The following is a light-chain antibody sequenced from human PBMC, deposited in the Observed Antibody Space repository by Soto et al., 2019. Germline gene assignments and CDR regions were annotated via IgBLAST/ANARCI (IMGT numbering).Light chain of an antibody. CDR1: SSDGGFYNY. CDR2: HVS. Sequence: QSGRPQPRSGTDSPGQSFTISCTGTSSDGGFYNYVSWYQQHPGKPPKLMIYHVSKRPSGVPDRFSGSKSGNTDSLTISVLQAEDEVDYYCCSYAGSYISLFVFGTGTKVTVL. V-gene: IGLV2-11*01. J-gene: IGLJ1*01. CDR3: CSYAGSYISLFV.